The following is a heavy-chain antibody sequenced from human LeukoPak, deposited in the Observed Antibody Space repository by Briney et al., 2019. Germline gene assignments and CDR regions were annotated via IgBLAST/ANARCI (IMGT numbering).Heavy chain of an antibody. CDR1: GGSISSSSYY. CDR3: AREAVAGNIADFDY. D-gene: IGHD6-19*01. J-gene: IGHJ4*02. Sequence: SETLSLTCTVSGGSISSSSYYWGWIRQPPGKGLEWIGSIYHSGSTYYNPSLKSRVTISVDTSKNQFSLKLSSVTAADTAVYYCAREAVAGNIADFDYWGQGTLVTVSS. CDR2: IYHSGST. V-gene: IGHV4-39*07.